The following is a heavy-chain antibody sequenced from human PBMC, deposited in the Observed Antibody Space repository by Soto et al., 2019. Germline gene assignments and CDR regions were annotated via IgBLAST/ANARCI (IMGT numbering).Heavy chain of an antibody. D-gene: IGHD2-21*01. CDR2: INQPGSQR. CDR3: ARMYCGTSRCYLGY. J-gene: IGHJ4*02. Sequence: QSGGSLRLSCAASGFTFSSSGMHGVRQAPGKGLEWVGNINQPGSQRNYMDSVKGRFTVSRDNARNSLSLQMDSLGAEDTAVYYCARMYCGTSRCYLGYWGQGTQVTVSS. V-gene: IGHV3-7*03. CDR1: GFTFSSSG.